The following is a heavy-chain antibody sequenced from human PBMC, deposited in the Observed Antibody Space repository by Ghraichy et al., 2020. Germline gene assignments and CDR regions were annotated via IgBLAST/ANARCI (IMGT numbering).Heavy chain of an antibody. Sequence: SETLSLTCAVSGDSIRSAGYSWNWIRQPPGKGLEWIGYIYHSGSTYYNPSLKSRVTLSVDRSKSQLSLKLSSVTAADTAVYYCARGGYSGYDFSFDYWGQGTLVTVSS. CDR3: ARGGYSGYDFSFDY. V-gene: IGHV4-30-2*01. CDR2: IYHSGST. D-gene: IGHD5-12*01. CDR1: GDSIRSAGYS. J-gene: IGHJ4*02.